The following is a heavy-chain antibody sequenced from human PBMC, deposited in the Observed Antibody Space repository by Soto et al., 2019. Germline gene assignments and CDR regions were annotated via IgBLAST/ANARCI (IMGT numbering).Heavy chain of an antibody. Sequence: PSETLSLTCAVYGGSFSGYYWSWIRQPPGKGLEWIGEINHSGSTNYNPSLKSRVTISVDTSKNQSSLKLSSVTAADTAVYYCARVAARNAFDIWGQGTMVTVSS. CDR2: INHSGST. J-gene: IGHJ3*02. V-gene: IGHV4-34*01. CDR1: GGSFSGYY. D-gene: IGHD6-13*01. CDR3: ARVAARNAFDI.